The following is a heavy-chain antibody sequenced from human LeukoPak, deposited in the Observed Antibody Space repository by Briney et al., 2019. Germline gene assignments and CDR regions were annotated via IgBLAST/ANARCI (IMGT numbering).Heavy chain of an antibody. CDR1: GGSFSGYY. J-gene: IGHJ5*02. Sequence: SETLSLTCAVYGGSFSGYYWSWIRQPPGKGLEWIGEINHSGSTNYNPSLKSRVTISVDTSKNQFSLKLSSVTAADTAVYYCARERRITIFGVASNWFDPWGQGTLVTVSS. D-gene: IGHD3-3*01. CDR2: INHSGST. CDR3: ARERRITIFGVASNWFDP. V-gene: IGHV4-34*01.